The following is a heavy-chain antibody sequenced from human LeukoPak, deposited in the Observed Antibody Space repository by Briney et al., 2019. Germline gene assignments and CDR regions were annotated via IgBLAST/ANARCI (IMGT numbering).Heavy chain of an antibody. CDR2: IYYSGNT. CDR1: GVSISSSNSY. V-gene: IGHV4-39*02. D-gene: IGHD3-16*01. J-gene: IGHJ3*02. CDR3: AREPITSGGNDAFDI. Sequence: PSETLSLTCTVSGVSISSSNSYWGWIRQPPGKGLEWIGSIYYSGNTYYNASLKSQVSISIDTSKNQFSLKLNSVTAADTAVFYCAREPITSGGNDAFDIWGQGTMVTVSS.